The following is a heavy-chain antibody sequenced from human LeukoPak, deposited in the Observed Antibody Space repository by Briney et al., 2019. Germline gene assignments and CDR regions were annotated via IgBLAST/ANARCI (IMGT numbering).Heavy chain of an antibody. V-gene: IGHV4-61*02. J-gene: IGHJ4*02. CDR1: GGSISSGSYY. CDR3: ARLSSNDY. D-gene: IGHD2-2*01. Sequence: SETLSLTCTVSGGSISSGSYYWTWIRQPAGKGLEWIGRIYTSGSTNYNPSLKSRVTISVDTSKNQFSLRLSSVTAADTAVYYCARLSSNDYWGQGTLVTVSS. CDR2: IYTSGST.